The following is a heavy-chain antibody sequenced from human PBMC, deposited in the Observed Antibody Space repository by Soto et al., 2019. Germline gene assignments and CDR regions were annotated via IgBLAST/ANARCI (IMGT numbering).Heavy chain of an antibody. Sequence: EVQLVESGGGLVQPGGSLRLSCAASGFTFRTYWLSWVRQVPGKGLEWVANINLDGSEKNYVDSVKGRFTISRDNAKNSLYLQMSRLRPEDTALYYCARDGSTSWYSYDYHGMDVGGQATTVTVSS. V-gene: IGHV3-7*05. D-gene: IGHD5-18*01. CDR2: INLDGSEK. CDR3: ARDGSTSWYSYDYHGMDV. J-gene: IGHJ6*02. CDR1: GFTFRTYW.